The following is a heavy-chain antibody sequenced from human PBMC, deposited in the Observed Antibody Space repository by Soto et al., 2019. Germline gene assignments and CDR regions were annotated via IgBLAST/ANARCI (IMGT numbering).Heavy chain of an antibody. J-gene: IGHJ4*02. Sequence: ASVTVSCQPSGYTFISYGFSWMRQAPGQGLEWMGWIYIDDTKYAQNFQGRVTMTTDTFTSTVYMELRSLTSDDTAVYYCARDGDCNLDYGGRGTRVTVSS. CDR1: GYTFISYG. D-gene: IGHD2-21*02. CDR2: IYIDDT. CDR3: ARDGDCNLDY. V-gene: IGHV1-18*01.